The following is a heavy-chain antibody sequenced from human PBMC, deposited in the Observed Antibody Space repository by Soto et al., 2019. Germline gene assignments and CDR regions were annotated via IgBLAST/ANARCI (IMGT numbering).Heavy chain of an antibody. V-gene: IGHV3-9*01. CDR1: GFSFDDFA. J-gene: IGHJ4*02. Sequence: EVQLVESGGGLVQPGRSLRLSCAASGFSFDDFAMHWVRQAPGTGLEWVSGITWNSGSIGYADSVKGRFTISRDNATKSLFLQMHRLRPEDTAFYYCAKDGRSSGWNAFLGWGQGTLVTVSS. D-gene: IGHD3-3*02. CDR3: AKDGRSSGWNAFLG. CDR2: ITWNSGSI.